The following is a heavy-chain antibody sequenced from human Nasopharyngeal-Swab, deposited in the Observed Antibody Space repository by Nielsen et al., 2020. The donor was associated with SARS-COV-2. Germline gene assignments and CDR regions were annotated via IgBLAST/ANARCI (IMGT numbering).Heavy chain of an antibody. V-gene: IGHV3-23*01. CDR2: IGASGGST. CDR1: GFTFSTFA. J-gene: IGHJ4*02. Sequence: GESLKISCAASGFTFSTFAMSWVRQAPGKGLVWVSAIGASGGSTYQEDSVKGRLTIFRDNSKNTLYLQMNSLRAEDTAVYYCAKGSHFDDWGQGTLVTVSS. CDR3: AKGSHFDD. D-gene: IGHD3-10*01.